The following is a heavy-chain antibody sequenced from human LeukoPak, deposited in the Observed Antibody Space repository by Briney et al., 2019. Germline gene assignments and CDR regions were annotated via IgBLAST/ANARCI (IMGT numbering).Heavy chain of an antibody. CDR1: GGSISSYY. Sequence: PSETLSLTCNVSGGSISSYYWTWIRQPAGKGLEWIGRIYTSGSTSYNPSLKSRVTISVDTSKNQFSLNLSSVTAADTAVYYCAAITMVRGAPGYWGQGTLVIVSS. CDR2: IYTSGST. CDR3: AAITMVRGAPGY. J-gene: IGHJ4*02. D-gene: IGHD3-10*01. V-gene: IGHV4-4*07.